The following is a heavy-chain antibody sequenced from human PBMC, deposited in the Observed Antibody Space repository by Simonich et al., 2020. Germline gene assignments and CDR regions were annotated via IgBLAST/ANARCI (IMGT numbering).Heavy chain of an antibody. CDR1: GYTFTGYY. CDR2: INPTSGGT. Sequence: QVQLVQSGAEVKKPGASVKVSCKASGYTFTGYYMPWVRQAPGQGLEGMGRINPTSGGTNYEQKFQGRVTMTRDTSISTAYMELSRLRSDDTAVYYCASGWDWGFSHMSDYWGQGTLVTVSS. CDR3: ASGWDWGFSHMSDY. J-gene: IGHJ4*02. V-gene: IGHV1-2*06. D-gene: IGHD7-27*01.